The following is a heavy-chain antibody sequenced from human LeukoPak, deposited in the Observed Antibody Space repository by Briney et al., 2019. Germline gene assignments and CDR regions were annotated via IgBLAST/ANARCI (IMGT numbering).Heavy chain of an antibody. CDR3: ARVLTIFGVVDWFDP. CDR1: GGSISSYY. V-gene: IGHV4-59*01. D-gene: IGHD3-3*01. CDR2: IYYSGST. J-gene: IGHJ5*02. Sequence: SETLSLTCTVSGGSISSYYWSWIRQLPGKGLEWIGYIYYSGSTNYNPSLKSRVTISVDTSKNQFSLKLSSVTAADTAVYYCARVLTIFGVVDWFDPWGQGTLVTVSS.